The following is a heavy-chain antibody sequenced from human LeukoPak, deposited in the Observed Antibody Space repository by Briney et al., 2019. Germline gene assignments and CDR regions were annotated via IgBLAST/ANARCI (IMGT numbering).Heavy chain of an antibody. J-gene: IGHJ4*02. V-gene: IGHV3-7*05. CDR3: AKYFRADSGNYYRSFDY. Sequence: QPGGSLRLSCAVSGFTFSDNWMSWVRQAPGKGLEWVANIKEDGSEKNYVDSVKGRFTISRDNAKNSLYLQMNSLRAEDTAVYYCAKYFRADSGNYYRSFDYWGQGTLVTVSS. D-gene: IGHD1-26*01. CDR2: IKEDGSEK. CDR1: GFTFSDNW.